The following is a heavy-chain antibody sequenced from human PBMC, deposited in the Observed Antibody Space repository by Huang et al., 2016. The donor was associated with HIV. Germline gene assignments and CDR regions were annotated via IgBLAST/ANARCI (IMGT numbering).Heavy chain of an antibody. Sequence: QLHLQESGPGLVKSSETLSLTCTVSGGSITSGAYYWGWIRQPPGKGLEWLGSISYSGSTYFNPSRRSRVTMSIHTSNNQFSLNLTSVTAADTAKFYCARLSSSSFSNFWGRGTLVIVSS. CDR1: GGSITSGAYY. V-gene: IGHV4-39*01. CDR2: ISYSGST. J-gene: IGHJ4*02. D-gene: IGHD6-6*01. CDR3: ARLSSSSFSNF.